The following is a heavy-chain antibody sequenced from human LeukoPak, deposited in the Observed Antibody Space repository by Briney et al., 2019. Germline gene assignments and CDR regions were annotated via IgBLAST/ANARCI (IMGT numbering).Heavy chain of an antibody. CDR1: GFTFRSYA. CDR3: AKDRYGDYSLLAVFDY. J-gene: IGHJ4*02. Sequence: GGSLRLSCAASGFTFRSYAMSWARLAPGKGLEWVSTISGSGGGTWYPDSVKGHFTISRDNSKNTLWLQMNSLRAEDTAVYYCAKDRYGDYSLLAVFDYWGQGTLVTVPS. V-gene: IGHV3-23*01. D-gene: IGHD4-17*01. CDR2: ISGSGGGT.